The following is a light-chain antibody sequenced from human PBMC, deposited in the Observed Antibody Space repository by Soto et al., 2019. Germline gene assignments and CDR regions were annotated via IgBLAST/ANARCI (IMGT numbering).Light chain of an antibody. V-gene: IGKV3-20*01. J-gene: IGKJ1*01. CDR3: HQYGSSPWT. Sequence: EIVCTQSPGPLSLSPVERATLSCRASQSVSSSYLAWSQQKPGQAPRLLIYGASSRATGIPDRFSGSGSGTDFTLTISRLEPEDFAVYFCHQYGSSPWTFAQRAKV. CDR2: GAS. CDR1: QSVSSSY.